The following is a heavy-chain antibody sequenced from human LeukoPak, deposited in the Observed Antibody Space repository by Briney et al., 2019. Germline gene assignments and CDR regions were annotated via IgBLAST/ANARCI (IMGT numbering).Heavy chain of an antibody. CDR1: GGSISSDY. D-gene: IGHD3-22*01. CDR3: ARARRLTMIVVVPGAFDI. J-gene: IGHJ3*02. Sequence: PSETLSLTCTVSGGSISSDYWSWIRQPPGKGLEWIGYIYYSGSTTYNPSLKSRVTISLDTSKNQFPLKLSSVTVADTAVYYCARARRLTMIVVVPGAFDIWGQGTMVTVSA. CDR2: IYYSGST. V-gene: IGHV4-59*01.